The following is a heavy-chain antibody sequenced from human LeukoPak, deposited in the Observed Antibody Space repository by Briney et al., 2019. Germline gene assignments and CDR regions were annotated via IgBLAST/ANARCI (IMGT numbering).Heavy chain of an antibody. CDR1: GFTASSTY. CDR3: TRGQTNPFDY. Sequence: GSLRLSCAASGFTASSTYMSWVRQAPGKGLEWVSVIYSSGSTYYADSVKGRFTISTNNSQNTLYLQMNTLRIEDTAVYYCTRGQTNPFDYWGQGTLVTVSS. V-gene: IGHV3-66*01. J-gene: IGHJ4*02. D-gene: IGHD1-14*01. CDR2: IYSSGST.